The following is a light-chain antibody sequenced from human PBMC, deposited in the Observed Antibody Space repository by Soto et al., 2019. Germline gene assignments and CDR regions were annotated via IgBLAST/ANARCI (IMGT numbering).Light chain of an antibody. CDR2: EVS. V-gene: IGLV2-14*01. J-gene: IGLJ3*02. CDR3: CSYAGSYSWV. CDR1: SSDVGDYHY. Sequence: QSALTQPASVSGSPGQSITISCTGTSSDVGDYHYVSWFQQHPGKAPKLMIYEVSSRPSGVSNRFSGSKSGNTASLTISGLQAEDESDYYCCSYAGSYSWVFGGGTKLTVL.